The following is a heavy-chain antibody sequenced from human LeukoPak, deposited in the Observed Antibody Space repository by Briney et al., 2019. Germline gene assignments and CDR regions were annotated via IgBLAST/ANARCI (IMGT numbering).Heavy chain of an antibody. Sequence: SETLSLTCTVSGGSISSSSYYWGWIRQPPGKGLEWIGSIYYSGSTYYNPSLKSRVTISVDTSKNQFSLKLNSVTAADTAVYFCARHGSGTYDYWGQGTLVTVSS. V-gene: IGHV4-39*01. CDR3: ARHGSGTYDY. CDR2: IYYSGST. J-gene: IGHJ4*02. D-gene: IGHD1-26*01. CDR1: GGSISSSSYY.